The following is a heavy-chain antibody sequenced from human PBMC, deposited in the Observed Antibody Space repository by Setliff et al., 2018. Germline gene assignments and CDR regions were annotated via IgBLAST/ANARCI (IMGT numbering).Heavy chain of an antibody. V-gene: IGHV3-49*04. CDR1: GFAFGDYA. CDR3: TRDRGPYDFWGAYFVY. D-gene: IGHD3-3*01. CDR2: IKNKGYGETT. Sequence: HPGGSLRLSCTTSGFAFGDYAMSWVRQAPGKGLEWIGLIKNKGYGETTEFAASVKGRFTISRDDSKSIAYLHMSSLKTEDTAVYYCTRDRGPYDFWGAYFVYWGQGSLVTVSS. J-gene: IGHJ4*02.